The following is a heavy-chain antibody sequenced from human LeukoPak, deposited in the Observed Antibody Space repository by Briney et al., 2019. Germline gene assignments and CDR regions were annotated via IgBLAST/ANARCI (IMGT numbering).Heavy chain of an antibody. J-gene: IGHJ4*02. CDR1: GASISGSGYY. V-gene: IGHV4-39*07. CDR3: ARVGQLAFDY. D-gene: IGHD2-2*01. CDR2: IYSSGST. Sequence: SETLSLTCTVSGASISGSGYYWGWIRQPPGKGLEWIGSIYSSGSTYYNASLQRRVTISIETSKNQISLRLNSVTAADTAVYYCARVGQLAFDYWGRGTLVTVSS.